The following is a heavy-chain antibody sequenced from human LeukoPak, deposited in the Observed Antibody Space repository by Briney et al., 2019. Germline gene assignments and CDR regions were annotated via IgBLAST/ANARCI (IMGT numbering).Heavy chain of an antibody. J-gene: IGHJ4*02. Sequence: GGSLRLSCAASGFTFSSYGMHWVRQAPGKGLEWVAVISYDGSNKYYADSVKGRFSISRDNSKNTLYLQMNSLRAEDTAVYYCAKDQIGYYDSSGYYDYWGQGTLVTVSS. CDR2: ISYDGSNK. D-gene: IGHD3-22*01. CDR3: AKDQIGYYDSSGYYDY. CDR1: GFTFSSYG. V-gene: IGHV3-30*18.